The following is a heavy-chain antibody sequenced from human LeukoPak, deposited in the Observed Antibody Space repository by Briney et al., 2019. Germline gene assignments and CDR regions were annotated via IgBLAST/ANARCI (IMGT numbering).Heavy chain of an antibody. V-gene: IGHV3-43D*03. J-gene: IGHJ3*02. CDR1: GFTFDDYA. D-gene: IGHD5-24*01. Sequence: GVLRLSCAASGFTFDDYAMHWVRQAPGKGLEWVSLISWDGGSTYYADSVKGRFTISRDNSKNSLYLQMNSLRAEDTALYYCAKDTMATKPGAFDIWGQGTMVTVSS. CDR2: ISWDGGST. CDR3: AKDTMATKPGAFDI.